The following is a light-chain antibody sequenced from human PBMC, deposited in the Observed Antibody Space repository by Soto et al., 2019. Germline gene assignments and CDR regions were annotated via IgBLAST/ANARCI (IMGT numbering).Light chain of an antibody. CDR2: DVS. V-gene: IGLV2-14*01. J-gene: IGLJ1*01. CDR3: SSYTSSSTEV. Sequence: QSVLTQPASVSGSPGQSIAISCTGTSSDVGGYNYVSWYQQHPGKAPKLIIYDVSSRPPGVSNRFSGSKSGNTASLTISGLQAEDEADYYCSSYTSSSTEVFGTGTKVT. CDR1: SSDVGGYNY.